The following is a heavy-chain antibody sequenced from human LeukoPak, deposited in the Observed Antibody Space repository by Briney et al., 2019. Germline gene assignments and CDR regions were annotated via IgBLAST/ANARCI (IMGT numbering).Heavy chain of an antibody. CDR2: LKQDGSDR. CDR3: ARDWYHAIDY. CDR1: GFSVTSYW. J-gene: IGHJ4*02. V-gene: IGHV3-7*01. D-gene: IGHD2-2*01. Sequence: GGSLRLSCGVSGFSVTSYWMSWVRQAPGKGLEWVASLKQDGSDRYYVDSVKGRFTIARDNAKNTLYLQMNSLRAEDTAVYYCARDWYHAIDYWGQGTLVTVSS.